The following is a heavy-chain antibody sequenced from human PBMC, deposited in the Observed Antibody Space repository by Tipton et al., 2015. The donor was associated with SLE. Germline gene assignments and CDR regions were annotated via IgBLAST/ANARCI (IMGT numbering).Heavy chain of an antibody. V-gene: IGHV4-30-2*01. Sequence: TLSLNCTVSGGSISSGDYSWSWIRQPPGKGLEWIGYIYHSGSTYYNPSLKSRVTISVDRSKNQFSLKLTSVTAADTAVYYCAREGEYSSSFDYWGQGTLVTVSS. D-gene: IGHD6-6*01. CDR2: IYHSGST. J-gene: IGHJ4*02. CDR1: GGSISSGDYS. CDR3: AREGEYSSSFDY.